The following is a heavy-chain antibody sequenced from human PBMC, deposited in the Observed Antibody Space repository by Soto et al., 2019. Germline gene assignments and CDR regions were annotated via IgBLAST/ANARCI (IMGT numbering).Heavy chain of an antibody. CDR3: TKANRYCSGANCFTFDY. V-gene: IGHV3-23*01. CDR2: FSSGGGGT. CDR1: GFTFSNYA. Sequence: GGSLRDSCAASGFTFSNYARSWVRQGPGKGLEWVSTFSSGGGGTYYADSVKGRFTISRDNSKNTLSLQMNSLRAEDTAVYYCTKANRYCSGANCFTFDYWGLGTLVTVSS. J-gene: IGHJ4*02. D-gene: IGHD2-15*01.